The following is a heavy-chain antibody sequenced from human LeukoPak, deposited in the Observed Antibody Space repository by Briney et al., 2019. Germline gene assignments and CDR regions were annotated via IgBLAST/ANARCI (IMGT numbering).Heavy chain of an antibody. V-gene: IGHV4-30-2*01. D-gene: IGHD2-15*01. CDR2: IYHSGST. CDR3: ARAPRRYCSGGSCYFDY. J-gene: IGHJ4*02. CDR1: GGSISSGGYS. Sequence: SETLSLTCAVSGGSISSGGYSWRWIRQPQGKGLEWIGYIYHSGSTYYNPSLKSRVTISVYRSKNQFSLKLSSVTAADTAVYYCARAPRRYCSGGSCYFDYWGQGTLVTVSS.